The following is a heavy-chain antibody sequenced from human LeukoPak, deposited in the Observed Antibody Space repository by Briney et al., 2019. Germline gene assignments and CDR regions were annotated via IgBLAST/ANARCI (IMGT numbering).Heavy chain of an antibody. J-gene: IGHJ4*02. CDR3: AKWNPIAAALDY. CDR1: GFTFSSYG. CDR2: ISYDGSNK. D-gene: IGHD6-13*01. Sequence: GGSLRLSCAAPGFTFSSYGMHWVRPAPGKGLEWVAVISYDGSNKYYADSVKGRFTISRDNSKNTLYLQMNSLRAEDTAVYYCAKWNPIAAALDYWGQGTLVTVFS. V-gene: IGHV3-30*18.